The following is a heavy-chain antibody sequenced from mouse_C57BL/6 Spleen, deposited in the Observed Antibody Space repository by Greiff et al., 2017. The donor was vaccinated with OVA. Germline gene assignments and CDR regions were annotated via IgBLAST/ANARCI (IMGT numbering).Heavy chain of an antibody. Sequence: VQLQQSGPELVKPGASVKISCKASGYAFSSSWMNWVKQRPGKGLEWIGRINPGDGDTNYNGKFKGKATLTADKSSSTAYMQLSSLTSEGSAVYFCAVGGTAYWGQGTLVTVSA. CDR2: INPGDGDT. CDR1: GYAFSSSW. CDR3: AVGGTAY. V-gene: IGHV1-82*01. J-gene: IGHJ3*01. D-gene: IGHD4-1*01.